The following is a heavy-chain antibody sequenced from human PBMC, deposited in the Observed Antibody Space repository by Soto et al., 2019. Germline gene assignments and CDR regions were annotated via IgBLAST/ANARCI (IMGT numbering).Heavy chain of an antibody. Sequence: TSETLSLTCAVYGGSFSGYYWSWIRQPPGKGLEWIGEINHSGSTNYNPSLKSRVTISVDTSKNQFSLKLSSVTAADTAVYYCARYKRVYYGSGSYHLYYFDYWGQGTLVTVSS. D-gene: IGHD3-10*01. CDR3: ARYKRVYYGSGSYHLYYFDY. CDR2: INHSGST. CDR1: GGSFSGYY. V-gene: IGHV4-34*01. J-gene: IGHJ4*02.